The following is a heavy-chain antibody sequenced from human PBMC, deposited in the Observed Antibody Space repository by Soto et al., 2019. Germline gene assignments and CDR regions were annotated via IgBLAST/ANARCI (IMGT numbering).Heavy chain of an antibody. J-gene: IGHJ3*02. CDR1: GFTFSNAW. V-gene: IGHV3-15*01. D-gene: IGHD2-15*01. CDR3: TTDQTHIVVVVAARAFDI. CDR2: IKSKTDGGTT. Sequence: GGSLRLSCAASGFTFSNAWMSWVRQAPGKGLEWVGRIKSKTDGGTTDYAAPVKGRFTISRDDSKNTLYLQMNRLKTEDTAVYYCTTDQTHIVVVVAARAFDIWGQGTMVTVSS.